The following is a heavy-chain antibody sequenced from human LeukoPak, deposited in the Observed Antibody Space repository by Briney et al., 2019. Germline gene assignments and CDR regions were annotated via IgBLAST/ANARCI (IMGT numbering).Heavy chain of an antibody. J-gene: IGHJ6*02. CDR1: GFFFSNYG. CDR3: AKYSSSSNYYYGMDV. V-gene: IGHV3-30*18. D-gene: IGHD6-13*01. CDR2: VSDDGSHK. Sequence: GGSLRLSCAASGFFFSNYGMHWVRQAPGKGLDWVAVVSDDGSHKQYADSVKGRFTVSRDHSEKTLYLQMNSLRAEDTAVYYCAKYSSSSNYYYGMDVWGQGTTVTVSS.